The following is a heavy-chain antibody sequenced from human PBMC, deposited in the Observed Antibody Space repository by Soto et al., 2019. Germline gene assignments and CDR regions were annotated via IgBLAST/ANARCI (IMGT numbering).Heavy chain of an antibody. J-gene: IGHJ4*02. V-gene: IGHV4-59*01. CDR1: GGSISSYY. Sequence: PLETLSLTCTVSGGSISSYYWSWIRQPPGKGLEWIAYIYYSRSTNYNPSLKSGVTISVDTSKNQFSLKLSSVTAADTAVYSCARSRGCYFDYWGQGTMVTVS. CDR3: ARSRGCYFDY. D-gene: IGHD2-8*01. CDR2: IYYSRST.